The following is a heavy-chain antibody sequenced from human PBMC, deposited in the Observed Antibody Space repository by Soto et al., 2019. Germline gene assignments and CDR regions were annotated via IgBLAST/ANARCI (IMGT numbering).Heavy chain of an antibody. V-gene: IGHV3-74*01. Sequence: GGSLRLPCAASGRALSSYWIHWVRQAPGKGLVWVSRLNSDGSSIAYADSVKGRFTISRDNAKNTLYLQMNSLRAEDTAVYYCASQGFCTGGTCGGYWGQGTLVTVSS. CDR2: LNSDGSSI. J-gene: IGHJ4*02. CDR3: ASQGFCTGGTCGGY. D-gene: IGHD2-15*01. CDR1: GRALSSYW.